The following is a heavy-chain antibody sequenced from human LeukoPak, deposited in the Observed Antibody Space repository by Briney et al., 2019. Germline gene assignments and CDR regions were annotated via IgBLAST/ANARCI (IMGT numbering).Heavy chain of an antibody. Sequence: ASVKVSCEASGYTFTSYDINWVRQATGQGLEGMGWMNPNSENTGYAQKFEGRVTMTRNTSISTAYMELSSLRSEDTAVYYCARVGTQYQLPDSYHYYYYMDVWGKGTTVTISS. J-gene: IGHJ6*03. D-gene: IGHD2-2*01. CDR2: MNPNSENT. V-gene: IGHV1-8*01. CDR1: GYTFTSYD. CDR3: ARVGTQYQLPDSYHYYYYMDV.